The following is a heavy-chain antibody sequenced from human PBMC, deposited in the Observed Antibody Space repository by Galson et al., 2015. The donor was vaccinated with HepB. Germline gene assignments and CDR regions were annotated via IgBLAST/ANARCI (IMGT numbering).Heavy chain of an antibody. CDR2: MNQDGSAR. CDR1: GFTFRDHY. Sequence: SLRLSCAASGFTFRDHYMTWVRQAPGKGLEWVAVMNQDGSARHYVDSVKGRFTISRDNAKNSLYLQMNSLRAEDTAVYFCARGRGFLIDYWGQGTLVSVSP. V-gene: IGHV3-7*03. CDR3: ARGRGFLIDY. D-gene: IGHD3-3*01. J-gene: IGHJ4*02.